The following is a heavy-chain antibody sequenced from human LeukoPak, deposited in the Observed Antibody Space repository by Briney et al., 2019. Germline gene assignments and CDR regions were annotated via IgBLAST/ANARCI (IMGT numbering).Heavy chain of an antibody. V-gene: IGHV5-51*01. D-gene: IGHD2-15*01. CDR2: IYPGDSDT. CDR3: ARLTYCTGITCYAHFQH. Sequence: AESLKISCTASGYNFATYWIGWVRQMPGKGLGWMGIIYPGDSDTRYSPSFQGQVTISADKSISTAYLQWRSLKASDTAMYYCARLTYCTGITCYAHFQHWGQGTLVIVSS. J-gene: IGHJ1*01. CDR1: GYNFATYW.